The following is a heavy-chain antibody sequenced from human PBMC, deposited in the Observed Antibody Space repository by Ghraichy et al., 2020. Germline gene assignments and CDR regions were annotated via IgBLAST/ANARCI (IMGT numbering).Heavy chain of an antibody. CDR1: GWSFSGYY. V-gene: IGHV4-34*01. CDR3: AGHNAGDFDY. J-gene: IGHJ4*02. CDR2: INHSAST. Sequence: ESLNISCAVSGWSFSGYYWSWIRQPPGKGLEWIGEINHSASTNNNPSLKSRVTISVDTTKNQFSLKLSSVPAADTAVYYCAGHNAGDFDYWGQGTLVTVSS. D-gene: IGHD1-14*01.